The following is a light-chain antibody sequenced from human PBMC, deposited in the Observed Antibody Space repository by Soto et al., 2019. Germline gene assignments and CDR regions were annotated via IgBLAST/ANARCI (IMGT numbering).Light chain of an antibody. CDR2: DVS. Sequence: QSALTQPPSASGSPGQSVTISCTGTSSDVGGYNYVSWYQQYPGKAPKLIIYDVSERPSGVPDRFSGSKSGNTASLTVSGRQAEDEADYYCSSYAGSNNLGVFGGGTKVTVL. V-gene: IGLV2-8*01. CDR1: SSDVGGYNY. CDR3: SSYAGSNNLGV. J-gene: IGLJ3*02.